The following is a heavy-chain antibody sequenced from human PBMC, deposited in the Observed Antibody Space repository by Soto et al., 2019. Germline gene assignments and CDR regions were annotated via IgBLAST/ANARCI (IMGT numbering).Heavy chain of an antibody. J-gene: IGHJ4*02. CDR2: IYWDDDQ. V-gene: IGHV2-5*02. D-gene: IGHD1-1*01. CDR3: AHLYGVASGIRYYFDY. Sequence: QITLKESGPTLVKPTQPLTLPCTFSGFSLTTDAVGVGWIRQPPGKALEWLALIYWDDDQRYSPSLKTRLTITKDASRNQVVLTLANMDPADTGSYYFAHLYGVASGIRYYFDYWGQGTLVTVSS. CDR1: GFSLTTDAVG.